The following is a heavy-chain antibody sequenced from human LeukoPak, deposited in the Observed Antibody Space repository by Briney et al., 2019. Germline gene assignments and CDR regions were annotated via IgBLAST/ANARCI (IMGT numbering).Heavy chain of an antibody. CDR1: GDSVSTSYSY. V-gene: IGHV4-39*01. J-gene: IGHJ4*02. Sequence: SETLSLACTVSGDSVSTSYSYWGWIRRPPGRGLEWVGSIYYTGNTYSNSSLKSRVSMFVDTSKNQFSLILTSVTAADTAVYYCARQTGVGLFILPGGQGTLVTVSS. CDR3: ARQTGVGLFILP. D-gene: IGHD3-3*01. CDR2: IYYTGNT.